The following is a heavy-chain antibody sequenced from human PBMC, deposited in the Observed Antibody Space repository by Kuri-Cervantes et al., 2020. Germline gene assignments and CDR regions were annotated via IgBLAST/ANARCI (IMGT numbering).Heavy chain of an antibody. Sequence: SETLSLTCAVYGGSFSGYYWSWIRQPPGKGLEWIGEINHSGSTYYNPSLKSRVTISLDTSKNRFSLKLRSVAAADTAMYYCARLVVATSFYFDNWGQGTLVTVSS. CDR2: INHSGST. J-gene: IGHJ4*02. CDR3: ARLVVATSFYFDN. V-gene: IGHV4-34*01. D-gene: IGHD5-12*01. CDR1: GGSFSGYY.